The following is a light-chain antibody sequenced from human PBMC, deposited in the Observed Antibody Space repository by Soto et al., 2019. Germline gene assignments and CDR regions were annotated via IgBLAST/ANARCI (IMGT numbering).Light chain of an antibody. CDR2: GAS. J-gene: IGKJ5*01. Sequence: EIVLTQSPATLSLFPGERATLSCRASQSLSSSLAWYQQKPGQAPRVLIYGASSRATGIPDRFSGSGSGTDFTLTISRLEPEDFAVYYCQQYGSSPPITFGQGTRLEIK. V-gene: IGKV3-20*01. CDR3: QQYGSSPPIT. CDR1: QSLSSS.